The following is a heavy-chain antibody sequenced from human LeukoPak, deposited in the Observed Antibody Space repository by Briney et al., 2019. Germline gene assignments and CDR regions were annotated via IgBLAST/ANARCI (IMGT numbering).Heavy chain of an antibody. CDR1: GYSLSELT. D-gene: IGHD4-17*01. CDR3: APGHEYGLLDY. J-gene: IGHJ4*02. V-gene: IGHV1-24*01. CDR2: FDPGMAET. Sequence: ASVKVSCKVSGYSLSELTMHWVRHAPGKGLEWMGGFDPGMAETIYAEKFQGRITMTEDTSTDTASMELSSLRSEDTAVYYCAPGHEYGLLDYWGQGTLVTVSS.